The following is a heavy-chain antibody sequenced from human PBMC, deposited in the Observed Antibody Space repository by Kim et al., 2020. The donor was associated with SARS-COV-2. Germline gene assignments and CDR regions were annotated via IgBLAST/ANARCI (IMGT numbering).Heavy chain of an antibody. D-gene: IGHD3-10*01. Sequence: GGSLRLSCAASGFTFNNYFMTWVRQAPGKGLEWVAKINEDESEKNYVDSVKGRFTIFRDNAKNLLFLQMRSLRAEDTAVYYCARRIIMAPRLDNWGQGTLVTVYS. CDR3: ARRIIMAPRLDN. CDR2: INEDESEK. V-gene: IGHV3-7*01. J-gene: IGHJ4*02. CDR1: GFTFNNYF.